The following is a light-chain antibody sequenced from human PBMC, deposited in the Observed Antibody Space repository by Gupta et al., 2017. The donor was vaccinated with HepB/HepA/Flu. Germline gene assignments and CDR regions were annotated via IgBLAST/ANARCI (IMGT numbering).Light chain of an antibody. V-gene: IGKV1-5*03. CDR2: KAS. J-gene: IGKJ1*01. CDR3: QHESNFSRT. Sequence: DIQMTQSPSTLSASLGDTITITCRASQSFNSWLAWYQQKPGEAPKLLIHKASTLESGVPSRFSGSGSGTEFTLTISNLQPDDFATYYCQHESNFSRTFGQGTKVEIK. CDR1: QSFNSW.